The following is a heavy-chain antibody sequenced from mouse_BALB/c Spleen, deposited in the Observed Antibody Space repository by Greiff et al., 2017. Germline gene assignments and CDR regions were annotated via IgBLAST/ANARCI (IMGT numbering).Heavy chain of an antibody. J-gene: IGHJ2*01. CDR2: ISYSGST. CDR1: GYSITSDYA. D-gene: IGHD1-1*01. V-gene: IGHV3-2*02. CDR3: ARHNYYGSSYDYFDY. Sequence: EVQLQQSGPGLVKPSQSLSLTCTVTGYSITSDYAWNWIRQFPGNKLEWMGYISYSGSTSYNPSLKSRISITRDTSKNQFFLQLNSVTTEDTATYYCARHNYYGSSYDYFDYWGQGTTLTVSS.